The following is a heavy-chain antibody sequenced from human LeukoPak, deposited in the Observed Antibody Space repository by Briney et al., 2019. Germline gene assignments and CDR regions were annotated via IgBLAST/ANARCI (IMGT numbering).Heavy chain of an antibody. CDR1: GYTFTSYG. CDR2: ISAYNGNT. V-gene: IGHV1-18*01. CDR3: ARDDGKDIVATNPRNRYYYGMDV. Sequence: ASVKVSCKASGYTFTSYGISWVRQAPGQGLEWMGWISAYNGNTNYAQKLQGRVTMTTDTSTSTAYMELRSLRSDDTAVYYCARDDGKDIVATNPRNRYYYGMDVWGQGTTVTVSS. J-gene: IGHJ6*02. D-gene: IGHD5-12*01.